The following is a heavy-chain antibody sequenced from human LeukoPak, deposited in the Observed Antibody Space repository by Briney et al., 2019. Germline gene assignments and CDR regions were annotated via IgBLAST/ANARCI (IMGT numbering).Heavy chain of an antibody. Sequence: SGGSLRLSCAASGFTFSSYAMHCVRQAPGKGLGWVAVISYDGSNKYSADSVKGRFTISRDNSKNTLYLQMNSLRAEDTAVYYCARARSGWYLGQFDYWGQGTLVTVSS. CDR1: GFTFSSYA. J-gene: IGHJ4*02. V-gene: IGHV3-30*04. CDR2: ISYDGSNK. D-gene: IGHD6-19*01. CDR3: ARARSGWYLGQFDY.